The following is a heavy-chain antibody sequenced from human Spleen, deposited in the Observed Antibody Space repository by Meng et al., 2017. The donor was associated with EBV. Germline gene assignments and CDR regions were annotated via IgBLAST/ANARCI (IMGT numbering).Heavy chain of an antibody. J-gene: IGHJ4*02. V-gene: IGHV4-30-4*01. D-gene: IGHD1-26*01. CDR2: ISYIGKT. CDR1: GGSISSGGYY. Sequence: VQLQESGPVLVKPSQTLSLTCAVSGGSISSGGYYWSWIRQPPGKGLEWIGYISYIGKTLYNPSLKSRVTISRDTSKNQFSLNLSSVTAADTAVYYCAKDCFGAKDSWGQGTLVTVSS. CDR3: AKDCFGAKDS.